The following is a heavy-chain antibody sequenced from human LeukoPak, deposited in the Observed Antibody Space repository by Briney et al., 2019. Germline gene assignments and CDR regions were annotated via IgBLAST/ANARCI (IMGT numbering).Heavy chain of an antibody. J-gene: IGHJ4*02. Sequence: GGSLRLSCAASEFDFSTYSIDWVRQAPGKGREWVSYISSSSSNIYHADSVKGRFTISRDNAKNSLHLQMNSLRAEDTAVYYCARVGRSGWTVDYGGQGTLVTVSS. V-gene: IGHV3-48*04. CDR1: EFDFSTYS. CDR3: ARVGRSGWTVDY. CDR2: ISSSSSNI. D-gene: IGHD6-19*01.